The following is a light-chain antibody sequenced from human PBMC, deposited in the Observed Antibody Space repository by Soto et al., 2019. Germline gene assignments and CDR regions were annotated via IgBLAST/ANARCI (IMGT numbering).Light chain of an antibody. V-gene: IGKV3-15*01. CDR3: QQDNNWPLFT. CDR2: GAS. J-gene: IGKJ3*01. Sequence: EIVMTQSPATLSVSPGERATLSCRASQSVNSNLAWYQQKPGQAPRLLIYGASTRATGIPVRFSGSGSGTYFTITISSLQSEDFAVYYWQQDNNWPLFTFGPGTKVDVK. CDR1: QSVNSN.